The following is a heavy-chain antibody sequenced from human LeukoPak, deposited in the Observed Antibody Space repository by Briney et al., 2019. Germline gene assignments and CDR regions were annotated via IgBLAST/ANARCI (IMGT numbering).Heavy chain of an antibody. CDR1: GGSFSGYY. CDR2: INHSGST. J-gene: IGHJ4*02. V-gene: IGHV4-34*01. Sequence: SETLSLTCAVYGGSFSGYYWSWIRQPPGKGLEWIGEINHSGSTNYNPSLKSRVTISVDTSKNQFSLKLSSVTAADTAVYYCARPGTYGGNSNPFDYWGQGTLVTVSS. D-gene: IGHD4-23*01. CDR3: ARPGTYGGNSNPFDY.